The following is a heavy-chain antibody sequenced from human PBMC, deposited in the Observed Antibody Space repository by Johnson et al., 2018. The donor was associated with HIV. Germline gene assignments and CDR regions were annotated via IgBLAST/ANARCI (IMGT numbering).Heavy chain of an antibody. CDR3: ARDRGAARDAFDI. CDR2: IKQDGSEK. V-gene: IGHV3-7*05. Sequence: VQLVESGGGLVKPGGSLRLSCAASGFTFSSYWMSWVRQAPGKGLEWVANIKQDGSEKYYVDSVKGRFTISRDNAKNSLYLQMNSLRAEDTAVYYCARDRGAARDAFDIWGQGTMVTVSS. D-gene: IGHD6-6*01. J-gene: IGHJ3*02. CDR1: GFTFSSYW.